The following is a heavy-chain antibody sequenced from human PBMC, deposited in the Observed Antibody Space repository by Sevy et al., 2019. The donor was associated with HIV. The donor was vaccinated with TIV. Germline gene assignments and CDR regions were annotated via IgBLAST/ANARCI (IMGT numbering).Heavy chain of an antibody. Sequence: GGSLRLSCAASGFTFSSYAMSWVRQAPGKGLEWVSAIRGSGGSTYYADSVKGRFTISRDNSKNTLYLQMNSLRAEDTAVYYCAKDGSYNWNGDYFDYWGQRTLVTVSS. V-gene: IGHV3-23*01. D-gene: IGHD1-20*01. CDR2: IRGSGGST. CDR3: AKDGSYNWNGDYFDY. CDR1: GFTFSSYA. J-gene: IGHJ4*02.